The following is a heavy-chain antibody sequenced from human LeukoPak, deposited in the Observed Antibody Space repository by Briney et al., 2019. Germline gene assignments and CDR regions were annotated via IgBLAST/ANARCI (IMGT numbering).Heavy chain of an antibody. CDR2: IKSKTDGGTT. J-gene: IGHJ6*02. V-gene: IGHV3-15*01. CDR3: TKDYGDYGLYGYYYYYGMDV. CDR1: GFTFSNAW. D-gene: IGHD4-17*01. Sequence: GGSLRLSCAAFGFTFSNAWMSWVRQAPGKGLEWVGRIKSKTDGGTTDYAAPVKGRFTISRDDSKNTLYLQMNSLKTEDTAVYYCTKDYGDYGLYGYYYYYGMDVWGQGTTVTVSS.